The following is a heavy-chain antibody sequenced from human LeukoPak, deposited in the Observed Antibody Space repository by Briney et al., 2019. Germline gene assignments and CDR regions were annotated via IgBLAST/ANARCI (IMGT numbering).Heavy chain of an antibody. J-gene: IGHJ4*02. V-gene: IGHV3-43*02. Sequence: TGGSLRLSCVASGLPIGDFAMHWVRQAPGQGLEWVSLISGDGVSTFFTDSVKGRFSISRDNSKNSLFLEMSSLRTGDTAMYYCARESGKFDYWGQGTLVAVSS. CDR2: ISGDGVST. CDR3: ARESGKFDY. CDR1: GLPIGDFA.